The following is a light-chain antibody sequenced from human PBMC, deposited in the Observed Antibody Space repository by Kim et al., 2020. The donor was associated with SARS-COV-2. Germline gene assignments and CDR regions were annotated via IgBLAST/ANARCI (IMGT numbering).Light chain of an antibody. V-gene: IGKV1-27*01. CDR2: AAS. CDR1: QDIANY. Sequence: SVGDGVTITCRASQDIANYLAWYQQKPGKVPKLLVYAASALKSGVPSRFSGRRSGTDFTLTISNLQPEDVATYYCQKYDSAPWTFGQGTKVDIK. CDR3: QKYDSAPWT. J-gene: IGKJ1*01.